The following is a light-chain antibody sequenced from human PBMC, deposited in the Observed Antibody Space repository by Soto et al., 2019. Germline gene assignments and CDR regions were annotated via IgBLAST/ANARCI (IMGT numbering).Light chain of an antibody. J-gene: IGLJ3*02. Sequence: QSVLTQPPSVSGAPGQRVTISCTGSSSNIGVGYDVHWYQHLPGTAPKLLIYGNSNRPSGVPDRFSGSKSGTSASLAITGLQAEDEADYYCQSYDSSLSGSVFGGGTKLTAL. CDR1: SSNIGVGYD. CDR2: GNS. CDR3: QSYDSSLSGSV. V-gene: IGLV1-40*01.